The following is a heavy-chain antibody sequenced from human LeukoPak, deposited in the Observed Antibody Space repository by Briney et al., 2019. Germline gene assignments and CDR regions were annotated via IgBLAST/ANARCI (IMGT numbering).Heavy chain of an antibody. V-gene: IGHV3-23*01. CDR2: IGTTDDT. CDR3: AKSRIVDHRGYFDY. D-gene: IGHD2-15*01. Sequence: GGSLRLSCVASGFPFGGYPMTWVRQSPVKGLEWVSTIGTTDDTYYADSVKGRFTISRDNYKDTLYLQMHSLGAEDTAIYYCAKSRIVDHRGYFDYWGQGTLVTVSS. J-gene: IGHJ4*02. CDR1: GFPFGGYP.